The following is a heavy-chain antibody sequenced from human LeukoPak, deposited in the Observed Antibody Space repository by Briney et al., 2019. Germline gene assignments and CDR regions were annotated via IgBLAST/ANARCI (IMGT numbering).Heavy chain of an antibody. Sequence: ASVKVSCKASGYTFTGYYMHWVRQAPGQGLEWMGWINPNSGGTNYAQKLQGRVTMTTDTSTSTAYMELRSLRSDDTAVYYCARARDGYNSNWFDPWGQGTLVTVSS. D-gene: IGHD1-1*01. CDR1: GYTFTGYY. J-gene: IGHJ5*02. CDR3: ARARDGYNSNWFDP. V-gene: IGHV1-2*02. CDR2: INPNSGGT.